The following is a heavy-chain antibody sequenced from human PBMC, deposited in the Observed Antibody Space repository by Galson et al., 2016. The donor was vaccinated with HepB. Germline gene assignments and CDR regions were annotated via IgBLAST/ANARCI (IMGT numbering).Heavy chain of an antibody. J-gene: IGHJ4*02. D-gene: IGHD3-22*01. CDR2: IYLSDSHT. CDR3: AITYDTSGYYYHLGGV. Sequence: QSGAEVKKPGESLRISCKSSGYSFTSYWISWVRQMPGKGLEWMGNIYLSDSHTNYSPSFQGPVAISAAKSTSTAYLQWNTLKASDTAIYYCAITYDTSGYYYHLGGVWGQGTLVTVSS. CDR1: GYSFTSYW. V-gene: IGHV5-10-1*01.